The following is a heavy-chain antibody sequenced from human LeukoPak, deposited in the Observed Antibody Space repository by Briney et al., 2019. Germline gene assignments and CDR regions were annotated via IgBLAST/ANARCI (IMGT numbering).Heavy chain of an antibody. J-gene: IGHJ4*02. D-gene: IGHD3-16*01. CDR2: INPSGGST. CDR1: GYTFTSYY. CDR3: ATPRYYDYVWESRESLSLYY. Sequence: ASVKVSCKASGYTFTSYYMHWVRQAPGQGLEWMGIINPSGGSTSYAQKFQGRVTMTEDTSTDTAYMELSSLRSEDTAVYYCATPRYYDYVWESRESLSLYYWGQGTLVTVSS. V-gene: IGHV1-46*01.